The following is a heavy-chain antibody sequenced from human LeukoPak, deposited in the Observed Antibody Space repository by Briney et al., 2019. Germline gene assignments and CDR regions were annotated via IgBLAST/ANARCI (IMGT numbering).Heavy chain of an antibody. D-gene: IGHD2-15*01. J-gene: IGHJ6*02. CDR3: ARGGAYYYGMDV. CDR2: VYYSGST. CDR1: GGSISSYY. V-gene: IGHV4-59*01. Sequence: SETLSLTCTVSGGSISSYYWSWIRQPPGKGLEWIGYVYYSGSTNYNPSLKSRVTISVDTSKNQFSLKLSSVTAADTAVYYCARGGAYYYGMDVWGQGTTVTVSS.